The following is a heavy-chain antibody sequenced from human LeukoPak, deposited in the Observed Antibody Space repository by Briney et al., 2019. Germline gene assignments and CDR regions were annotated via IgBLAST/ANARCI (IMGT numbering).Heavy chain of an antibody. Sequence: PGGSLRLSCAASGFTFSNYGMNWVRQAPGKGLEWVSGIGVGGTTYYADSIKGRFTISRDTSKNTLYLQMNSLRAEDTAVYYCARRGVPSSHYYYYYYMDVWGKGTTVTVSS. D-gene: IGHD1-1*01. V-gene: IGHV3-23*01. CDR3: ARRGVPSSHYYYYYYMDV. J-gene: IGHJ6*03. CDR1: GFTFSNYG. CDR2: IGVGGTT.